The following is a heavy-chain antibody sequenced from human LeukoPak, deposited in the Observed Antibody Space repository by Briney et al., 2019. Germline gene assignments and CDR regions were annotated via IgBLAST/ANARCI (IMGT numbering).Heavy chain of an antibody. D-gene: IGHD6-19*01. V-gene: IGHV3-30-3*01. CDR2: ISDDETYK. CDR3: AKGWSREYSSGWSTLLYYYYYYMDV. CDR1: GFTFNSYS. Sequence: GRSLRLSCAASGFTFNSYSMHWVRQAPGKGLEWVTAISDDETYKFYADSVKGRFTISRDNSKNTLYLQMNSLRAEDTAVYYCAKGWSREYSSGWSTLLYYYYYYMDVWGKGTTVTVSS. J-gene: IGHJ6*03.